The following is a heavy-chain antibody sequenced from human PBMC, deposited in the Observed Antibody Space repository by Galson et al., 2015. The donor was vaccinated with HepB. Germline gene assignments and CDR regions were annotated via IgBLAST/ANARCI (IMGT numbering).Heavy chain of an antibody. CDR2: ISGSGGST. V-gene: IGHV3-23*01. CDR1: GFTFSSYA. CDR3: AKDLNGYGDYVQGRFY. Sequence: SLRLSCAASGFTFSSYAMSWVRQAPGKGLEWVSAISGSGGSTYYADSVKGRFTISRDNSKNTLYLQMNSLRAEDTAVYYCAKDLNGYGDYVQGRFYWGQGTLVTVSS. J-gene: IGHJ4*02. D-gene: IGHD4-17*01.